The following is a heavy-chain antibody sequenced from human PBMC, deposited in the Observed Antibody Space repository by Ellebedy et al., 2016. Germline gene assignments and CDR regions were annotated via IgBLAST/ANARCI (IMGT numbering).Heavy chain of an antibody. CDR2: INHSGST. Sequence: SETLSLTCAVYGGSFSGYYWSWIRQPPGKGLEWIAEINHSGSTYYNPSLKGRVTISVDTSKNQFSLKLSSVTAADTAVYYCARDVDYDVRWFDPWGQGTLVTVSS. CDR3: ARDVDYDVRWFDP. V-gene: IGHV4-34*01. CDR1: GGSFSGYY. J-gene: IGHJ5*02. D-gene: IGHD4-17*01.